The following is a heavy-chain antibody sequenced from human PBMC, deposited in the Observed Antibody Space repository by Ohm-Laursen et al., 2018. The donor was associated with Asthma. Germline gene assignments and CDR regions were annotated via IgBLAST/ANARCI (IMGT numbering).Heavy chain of an antibody. CDR3: AREEAYYYGSGSYYAYYYGMDV. J-gene: IGHJ6*02. CDR2: GGSYYDGGLK. V-gene: IGHV3-30-3*01. D-gene: IGHD3-10*01. CDR1: GFTFRSYA. Sequence: SLRLSCSASGFTFRSYAMHWVCQAPGKGLEWVAVGGSYYDGGLKYYADSVNGRFTISRDNSKNTLYLQMNSLRAEDTAVYYCAREEAYYYGSGSYYAYYYGMDVWGQGTTVTVSS.